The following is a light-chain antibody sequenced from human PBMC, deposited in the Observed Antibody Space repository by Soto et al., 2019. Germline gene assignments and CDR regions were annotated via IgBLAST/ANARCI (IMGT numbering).Light chain of an antibody. Sequence: DIQMTQSPSSLSASVGDRVTITCRASQDISNYLAWYQQSPGKIPKLLIYAASTLHSGAPSWFNGSGSATDFTFTISSLQPEDVATYYCQKYNSAPFTFGGGTKVEI. CDR2: AAS. CDR3: QKYNSAPFT. CDR1: QDISNY. J-gene: IGKJ4*01. V-gene: IGKV1-27*01.